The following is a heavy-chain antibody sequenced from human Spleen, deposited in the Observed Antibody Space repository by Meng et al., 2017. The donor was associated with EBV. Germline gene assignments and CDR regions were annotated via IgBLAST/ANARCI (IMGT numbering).Heavy chain of an antibody. CDR2: IGPTGSAT. D-gene: IGHD6-25*01. CDR3: AKVAGPYYFDY. Sequence: VELAPSGVGLVKPGGSLRLSCASSRFTFSDSYMSWIRQTPGKGLEWVSYIGPTGSATFYADSVQGRFTISRDNANNLLYLQMSSLRAEDMAVYYCAKVAGPYYFDYWGQGTLVTVSS. V-gene: IGHV3-11*01. CDR1: RFTFSDSY. J-gene: IGHJ4*02.